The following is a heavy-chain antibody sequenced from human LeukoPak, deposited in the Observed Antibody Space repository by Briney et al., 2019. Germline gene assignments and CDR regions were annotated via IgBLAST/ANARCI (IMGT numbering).Heavy chain of an antibody. Sequence: PSQTLSLTCTVSGGSISSGSYYWSWIRQPAGKGLEWIGRIYTSGSTNYNPSLKSRVTISVDTSKNQFSLTLSFVTAADTAVYYCAREVIAVAGTGNFDYWGQGTLVTVSS. CDR1: GGSISSGSYY. J-gene: IGHJ4*02. D-gene: IGHD6-19*01. CDR3: AREVIAVAGTGNFDY. V-gene: IGHV4-61*02. CDR2: IYTSGST.